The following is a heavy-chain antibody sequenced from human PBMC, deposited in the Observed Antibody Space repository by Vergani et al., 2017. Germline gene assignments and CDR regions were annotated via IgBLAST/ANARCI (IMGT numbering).Heavy chain of an antibody. D-gene: IGHD3-10*01. V-gene: IGHV4-61*08. J-gene: IGHJ4*02. Sequence: QVKLQESGPGLVKPSETLSLTCTVSGGSISSGDYYWSWIRQPPGKGLEWIGDVSFRGATLYDPSVKGRITISLNTSSNQFSLYLTSVSAADTAVYYCARSQRYYGAGSPDYWGQGTLVTVSS. CDR2: VSFRGAT. CDR1: GGSISSGDYY. CDR3: ARSQRYYGAGSPDY.